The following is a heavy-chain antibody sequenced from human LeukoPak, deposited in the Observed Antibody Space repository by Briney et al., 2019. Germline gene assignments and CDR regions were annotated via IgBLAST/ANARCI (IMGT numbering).Heavy chain of an antibody. J-gene: IGHJ3*02. D-gene: IGHD4-17*01. CDR3: ASSYTPVSPNAFDI. V-gene: IGHV1-69*05. Sequence: SVKVSCKASGGTFSSYAISRVRQAPGQGLEWMGGIIPIFGTANYAQKFQGRVTITTDESTSTAYMELSSLRSEDTAVYYCASSYTPVSPNAFDIWGQGTMVTVSS. CDR2: IIPIFGTA. CDR1: GGTFSSYA.